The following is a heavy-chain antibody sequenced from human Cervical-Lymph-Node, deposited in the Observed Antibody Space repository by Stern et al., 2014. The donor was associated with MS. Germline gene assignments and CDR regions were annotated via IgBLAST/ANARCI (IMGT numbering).Heavy chain of an antibody. CDR3: ERSPLMGEPIIRWYHFDY. J-gene: IGHJ4*02. D-gene: IGHD4-23*01. CDR2: IWYDGSNE. Sequence: VQLEESGGGVVQPGTSLRLSCAASGFTLSPYGMHWLRQAPGKGLEWVAVIWYDGSNEYYADSVKGRFTISRDNSKNTLYLQMNSLRAEDTAVYYCERSPLMGEPIIRWYHFDYWGQGTLVTVSS. CDR1: GFTLSPYG. V-gene: IGHV3-33*01.